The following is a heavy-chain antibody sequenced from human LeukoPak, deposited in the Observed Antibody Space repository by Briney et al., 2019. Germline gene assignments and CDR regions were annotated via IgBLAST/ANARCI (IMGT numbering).Heavy chain of an antibody. V-gene: IGHV3-11*06. CDR1: GFTFSDSY. D-gene: IGHD3-3*01. CDR3: AREIYDFWSGECDY. CDR2: ISSSSSYI. Sequence: PGGSLRLSCAASGFTFSDSYMTWIRQAPGKGLEWVSYISSSSSYIYYADSVKGRFTISRDNAKNSLYLQMNSLRAEDTAVYYCAREIYDFWSGECDYWGQGTLVTVSS. J-gene: IGHJ4*02.